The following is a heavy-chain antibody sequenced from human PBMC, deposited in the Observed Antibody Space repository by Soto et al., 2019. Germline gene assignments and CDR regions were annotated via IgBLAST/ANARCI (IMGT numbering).Heavy chain of an antibody. Sequence: SETLSLTCAVYGGSFSGYYWSWIRQPPGKGLEWIGEINHSGSTNYNPSLKSRVTISVDTSKNQFSLKLSSVTAADTAVYYCARELLGYCTNGVCLASYTHAFDIWGQGTMVTVSS. CDR3: ARELLGYCTNGVCLASYTHAFDI. V-gene: IGHV4-34*01. CDR2: INHSGST. J-gene: IGHJ3*02. D-gene: IGHD2-8*01. CDR1: GGSFSGYY.